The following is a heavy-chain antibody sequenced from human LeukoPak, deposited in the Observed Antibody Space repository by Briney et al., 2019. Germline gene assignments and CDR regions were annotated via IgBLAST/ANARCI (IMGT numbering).Heavy chain of an antibody. Sequence: GGSLRLSCAASVFTVSSNYMSWVRQAPGKRLEWVSVIYSGGSTYYAVSVKGRFTISRDNSKNTLYLQMNSLRAEDTAVYYCASYRSTQLYWGQGTLVTVSS. CDR1: VFTVSSNY. CDR3: ASYRSTQLY. J-gene: IGHJ4*02. V-gene: IGHV3-66*02. CDR2: IYSGGST. D-gene: IGHD2-2*01.